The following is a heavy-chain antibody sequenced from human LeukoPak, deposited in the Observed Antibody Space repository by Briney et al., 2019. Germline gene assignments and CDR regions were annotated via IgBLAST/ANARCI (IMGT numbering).Heavy chain of an antibody. CDR2: IYSGGST. V-gene: IGHV3-66*01. CDR3: ARTGYYYGSGSYLFDY. CDR1: GFTVSSNY. Sequence: GGSLRLSCAASGFTVSSNYMSWVRQAPGKGLEWVSVIYSGGSTYYADSVKGRFTISRDNSKNTLYLQMNSLRAEDTAVYYCARTGYYYGSGSYLFDYWGQGTLVTVSS. J-gene: IGHJ4*02. D-gene: IGHD3-10*01.